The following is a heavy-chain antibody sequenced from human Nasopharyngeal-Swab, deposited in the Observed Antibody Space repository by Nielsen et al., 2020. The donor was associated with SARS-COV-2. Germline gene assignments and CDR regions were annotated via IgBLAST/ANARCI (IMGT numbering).Heavy chain of an antibody. CDR1: GGALNGFD. CDR2: IKDKERT. CDR3: ARAGRVGDAYTGLDV. D-gene: IGHD5-24*01. V-gene: IGHV4-34*01. Sequence: SGTLSLTGSVPGGALNGFDWNGIGQAPGKGRKGIGEIKDKERTNYNPSRRSRIAMLVDTSNNQVSLKVSSVSAGDTAVYYCARAGRVGDAYTGLDVWGQGTTVTVSS. J-gene: IGHJ6*02.